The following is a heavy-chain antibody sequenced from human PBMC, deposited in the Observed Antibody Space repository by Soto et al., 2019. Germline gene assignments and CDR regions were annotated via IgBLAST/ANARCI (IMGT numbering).Heavy chain of an antibody. V-gene: IGHV1-69*01. D-gene: IGHD2-15*01. CDR2: IIPIFGTA. CDR1: GGTFNSYA. J-gene: IGHJ5*02. Sequence: QAQLVQSGAEVKKPGSSVKVSCKASGGTFNSYAISWVRQAPGQGLEWMGGIIPIFGTANYAQKFQGRVTITADESTCTVSTELSGVRSEDTAVYYCARVGCSGNSCYSQWFDPWGQGTLVTVSS. CDR3: ARVGCSGNSCYSQWFDP.